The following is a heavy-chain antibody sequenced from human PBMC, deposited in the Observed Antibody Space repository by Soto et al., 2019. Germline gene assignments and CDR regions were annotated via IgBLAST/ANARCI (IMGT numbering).Heavy chain of an antibody. Sequence: GGSLRLSCAASGFTVSSNYMSWVRQAPGKGLEWVSVIYSGGSTYYADSVKGRFTISRDNSKNTLYLQMNSLRAEDTAVYYCTTGLSNGYYNFDYWGQGTPVTVSS. CDR3: TTGLSNGYYNFDY. CDR1: GFTVSSNY. D-gene: IGHD3-22*01. CDR2: IYSGGST. J-gene: IGHJ4*02. V-gene: IGHV3-53*01.